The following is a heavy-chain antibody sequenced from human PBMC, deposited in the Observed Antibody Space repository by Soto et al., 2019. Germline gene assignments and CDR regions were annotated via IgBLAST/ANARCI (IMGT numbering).Heavy chain of an antibody. CDR1: GYTFTSYA. J-gene: IGHJ5*02. CDR3: ARDGPSDDFWSGYYRKNNWFDP. D-gene: IGHD3-3*01. CDR2: INAGNGNT. Sequence: ASVKVSCKASGYTFTSYAMHWVRQAPGQRLELMGWINAGNGNTKYSQKFQGRVTITRDTSASTAYMELSSLRSEDTAVYYCARDGPSDDFWSGYYRKNNWFDPWGQGTLVTVSS. V-gene: IGHV1-3*01.